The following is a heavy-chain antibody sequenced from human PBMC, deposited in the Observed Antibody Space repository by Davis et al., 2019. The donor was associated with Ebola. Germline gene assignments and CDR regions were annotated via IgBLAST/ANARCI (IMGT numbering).Heavy chain of an antibody. CDR1: GFTFTNAW. V-gene: IGHV3-7*03. CDR2: INQDGSDK. J-gene: IGHJ6*04. D-gene: IGHD6-19*01. CDR3: ARVGYTSGWGV. Sequence: PGGSLRLSCAASGFTFTNAWMSWVRRAPGKGLEWVANINQDGSDKNFVDSVNGRFTISRDNAKNSLYLQMNGLRAEDTAVYYCARVGYTSGWGVWGKGTTVTVSS.